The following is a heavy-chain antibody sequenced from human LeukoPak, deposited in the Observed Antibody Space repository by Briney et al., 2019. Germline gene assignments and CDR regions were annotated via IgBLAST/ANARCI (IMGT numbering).Heavy chain of an antibody. CDR1: GFTFRNYG. J-gene: IGHJ4*02. V-gene: IGHV3-33*01. CDR2: ISYDGSHT. CDR3: ATVRGNRDSIWYYEY. D-gene: IGHD6-13*01. Sequence: PGGSLRLSCAASGFTFRNYGMIWARQAPGKGLEWVALISYDGSHTNYADSVKGRFTISRDNSKSTLFLQMNSLRAEDTAVYYCATVRGNRDSIWYYEYWGQGTLVTVSS.